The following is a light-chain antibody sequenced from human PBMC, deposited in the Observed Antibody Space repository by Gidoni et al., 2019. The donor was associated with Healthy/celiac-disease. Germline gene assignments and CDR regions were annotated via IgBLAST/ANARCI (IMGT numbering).Light chain of an antibody. Sequence: IRMTHSPSTLSASVGDRVTITCRASQSISTWLAWYQQKPGKAPKLLIYKASSLESGVPSRFSGSGSGTEFTLTISSLQPDDFATYYCQQYDSYSTFXQXTKVEIK. CDR1: QSISTW. CDR3: QQYDSYST. CDR2: KAS. J-gene: IGKJ1*01. V-gene: IGKV1-5*03.